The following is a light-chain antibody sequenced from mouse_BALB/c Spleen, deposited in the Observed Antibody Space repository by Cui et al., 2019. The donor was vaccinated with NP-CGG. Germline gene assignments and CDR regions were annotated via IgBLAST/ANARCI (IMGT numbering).Light chain of an antibody. J-gene: IGLJ1*01. CDR1: TGAVTTSNY. CDR3: ALWYSNHWV. Sequence: QAVVTQESALTTSPGETVPLTCRSTTGAVTTSNYANWVQEKPDHLFTGLIGGTNNRAPGVPARFSGSLNGDKAALTITGAQTEDEAIYFCALWYSNHWVFGGGTKLTVL. V-gene: IGLV1*01. CDR2: GTN.